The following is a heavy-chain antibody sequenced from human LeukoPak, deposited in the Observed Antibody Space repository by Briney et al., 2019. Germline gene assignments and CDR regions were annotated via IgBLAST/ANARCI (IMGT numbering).Heavy chain of an antibody. CDR1: GFTFSNFW. V-gene: IGHV3-74*01. J-gene: IGHJ6*02. D-gene: IGHD2-2*02. CDR2: IYGDGSFT. CDR3: ARDPGSLPAAIGYCYYGMDV. Sequence: GGSLRLSCAASGFTFSNFWMHWVRQAPGKGLVWVALIYGDGSFTRYADSVKGRFTISRDNAKNTVYLQMNSLRVEDTAVYYCARDPGSLPAAIGYCYYGMDVWGQGTTVTVSS.